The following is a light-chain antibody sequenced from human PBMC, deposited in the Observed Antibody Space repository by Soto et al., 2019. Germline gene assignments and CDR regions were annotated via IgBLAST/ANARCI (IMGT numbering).Light chain of an antibody. CDR2: DVS. V-gene: IGKV1-5*01. Sequence: DIQMTQSPSSLSASVGDRVTITCRASQNIGRWLAWYQQKSGKAPKLMIYDVSTLISGVPSRFSGSGAGTEFTLTSTSLQPYDFTTYYCQQYNLHSPATFGPGTLVEIK. J-gene: IGKJ1*01. CDR1: QNIGRW. CDR3: QQYNLHSPAT.